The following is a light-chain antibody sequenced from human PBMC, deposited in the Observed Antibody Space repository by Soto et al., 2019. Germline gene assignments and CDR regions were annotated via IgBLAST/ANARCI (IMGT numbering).Light chain of an antibody. Sequence: EIVLTQSPATLSLSPGERATLSCRASQSVNNYLAWYQQTPGQAPRLPIYDASTRATGIPARFSGRWFGTGFTFNISSLEAEEFSIFYCQAPNDWPLTFGGGTKVDIK. CDR1: QSVNNY. J-gene: IGKJ4*01. CDR2: DAS. V-gene: IGKV3-11*01. CDR3: QAPNDWPLT.